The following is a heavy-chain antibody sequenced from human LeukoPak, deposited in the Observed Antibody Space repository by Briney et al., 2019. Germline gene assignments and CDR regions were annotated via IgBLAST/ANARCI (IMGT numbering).Heavy chain of an antibody. CDR1: GFTFSSYE. CDR2: ISSSGSTI. Sequence: GGSLRLSCAASGFTFSSYEMNWVRQAPGKGLEWVSYISSSGSTIYYADSVKGRFTISRDNAKNSLYLQMNSLRGEDTAVYYCARDEGYSSGWFKNAFDIRGKGQWLPAPQ. CDR3: ARDEGYSSGWFKNAFDI. D-gene: IGHD6-19*01. J-gene: IGHJ3*02. V-gene: IGHV3-48*03.